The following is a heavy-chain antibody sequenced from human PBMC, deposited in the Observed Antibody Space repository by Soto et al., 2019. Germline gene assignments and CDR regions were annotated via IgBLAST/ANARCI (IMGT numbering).Heavy chain of an antibody. CDR1: GFTFTSSA. V-gene: IGHV1-58*01. CDR2: IVVGSGNT. Sequence: SVKVSCKASGFTFTSSAVQWVRQARGQRLEWIGWIVVGSGNTNYAQKFQERVTVTRNMSTSTAYMELSSLRSEDTAAYYCAAWALKVYRSAACQERYGMDVWGQGTTVTVSS. CDR3: AAWALKVYRSAACQERYGMDV. D-gene: IGHD6-6*01. J-gene: IGHJ6*02.